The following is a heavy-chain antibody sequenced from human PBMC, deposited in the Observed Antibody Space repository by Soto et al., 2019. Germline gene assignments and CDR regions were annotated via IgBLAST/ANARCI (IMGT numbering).Heavy chain of an antibody. Sequence: QVQLQESGPGLVKPSGTLSLTCGVSGDSISNGNWWNWVRQPPGKGLEWIGEIYQSGSTNYNPSLXRXVXAXXAQSKNQFSLRLSSVTAADAAVYYCASNCPHSLGVWGQGDTVSVSS. J-gene: IGHJ6*02. V-gene: IGHV4-4*02. CDR1: GDSISNGNW. CDR2: IYQSGST. D-gene: IGHD1-26*01. CDR3: ASNCPHSLGV.